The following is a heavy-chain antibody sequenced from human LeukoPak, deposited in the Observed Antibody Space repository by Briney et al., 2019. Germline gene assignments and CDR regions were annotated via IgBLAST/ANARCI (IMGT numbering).Heavy chain of an antibody. V-gene: IGHV1-18*04. CDR2: ISAYNGNT. Sequence: ASVTVSCKASGYTFTSYYMHWVRQAPGQGLEWMGWISAYNGNTNYAQKLQGRVTMTTDTSTSTAYMELRSLRSDDTAVYYCARTYYDILAGYSLGSFDYWGQGTLVTVSS. D-gene: IGHD3-9*01. J-gene: IGHJ4*02. CDR3: ARTYYDILAGYSLGSFDY. CDR1: GYTFTSYY.